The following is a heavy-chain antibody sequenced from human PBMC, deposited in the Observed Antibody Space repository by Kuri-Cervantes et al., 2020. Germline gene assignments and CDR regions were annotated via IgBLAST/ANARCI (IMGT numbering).Heavy chain of an antibody. V-gene: IGHV3-11*04. J-gene: IGHJ6*02. CDR3: ARGGGFLDYYGMDV. D-gene: IGHD2/OR15-2a*01. Sequence: LSLTCTVSGGSIRSSSYYWGWIRQPPGKGLEWVSYISNSGSTIYYADSVKGRFTISRDNSKNTLYLQMNSLRAEDTAVYYCARGGGFLDYYGMDVWGQGTTVTVSS. CDR2: ISNSGSTI. CDR1: GGSIRSSSYY.